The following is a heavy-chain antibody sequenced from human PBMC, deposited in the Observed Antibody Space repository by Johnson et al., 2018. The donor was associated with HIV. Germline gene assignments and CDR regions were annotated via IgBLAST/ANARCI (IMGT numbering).Heavy chain of an antibody. V-gene: IGHV3-30*04. CDR1: GFTFSSYA. CDR2: ISYDGSNK. Sequence: QVQLVESGGGVVQPGRSLRLSCAASGFTFSSYAMHWVRQAPGKGLEWVAVISYDGSNKYYADSLKGRFTISRDNSKSTLYLQMNSLRAEDTAVYYCAKDEPPLTKSMGVVVAAAYGAFDIWGQGTMVTVSS. CDR3: AKDEPPLTKSMGVVVAAAYGAFDI. J-gene: IGHJ3*02. D-gene: IGHD2-15*01.